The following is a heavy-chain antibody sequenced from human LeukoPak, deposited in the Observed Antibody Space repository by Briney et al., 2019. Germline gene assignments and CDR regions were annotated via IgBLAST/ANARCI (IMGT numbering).Heavy chain of an antibody. J-gene: IGHJ4*02. Sequence: GGSLRLSCAASGFTFSSYAMSWVRQAPGKGLEWVSAISGSGGSTYYGDSVNGRFTISRDNSKNTLYLQMNSLRAEDTAVYYCAKSSYSSSWYGEDWGQGTLVTVSS. CDR3: AKSSYSSSWYGED. D-gene: IGHD6-13*01. V-gene: IGHV3-23*01. CDR1: GFTFSSYA. CDR2: ISGSGGST.